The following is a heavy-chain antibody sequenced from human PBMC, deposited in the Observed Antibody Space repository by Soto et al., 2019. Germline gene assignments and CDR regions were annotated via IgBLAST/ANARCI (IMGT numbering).Heavy chain of an antibody. CDR3: ARETYYSGHVIGNLDL. D-gene: IGHD5-12*01. CDR2: TYSGGST. V-gene: IGHV3-53*02. Sequence: EVHLVESGGGLMQPGGSLRLSCAASGFTVSTYNMIWVRQAPVKGLEWVSVTYSGGSTQYADSVKGRFTVSRDNSKNTLYLQMSSLRDEDTAVYYCARETYYSGHVIGNLDLWGRGTLVTVSS. CDR1: GFTVSTYN. J-gene: IGHJ2*01.